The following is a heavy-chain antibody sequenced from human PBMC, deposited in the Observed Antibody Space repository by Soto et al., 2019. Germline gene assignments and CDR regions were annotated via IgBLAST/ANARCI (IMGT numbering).Heavy chain of an antibody. CDR2: IIPIFGTA. V-gene: IGHV1-69*13. CDR1: GGTFSSYA. J-gene: IGHJ5*02. D-gene: IGHD6-19*01. CDR3: ARVEQWLAPGNWFDP. Sequence: EASVKVSCKASGGTFSSYAISWVRQAPGQGLEWMGGIIPIFGTANYAQKFQGRVTITADESTSTAYMELSSLRSEDTAVYYCARVEQWLAPGNWFDPWGQGTLVTV.